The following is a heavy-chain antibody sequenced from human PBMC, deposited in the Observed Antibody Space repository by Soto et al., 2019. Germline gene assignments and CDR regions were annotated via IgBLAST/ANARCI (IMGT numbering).Heavy chain of an antibody. CDR3: ARGGGLRLYYYYGMDV. Sequence: QVQLVESGGGVVQPGRSLRLSCAASGFTFSSYAMHWVRQAPGKGLEWVAIISYDGSNKYYADSVKGRFTISRDNSKNXLFRQRNSLRAEDTGVYYCARGGGLRLYYYYGMDVWGQGTTVTVSS. D-gene: IGHD3-16*01. J-gene: IGHJ6*02. CDR1: GFTFSSYA. V-gene: IGHV3-30-3*01. CDR2: ISYDGSNK.